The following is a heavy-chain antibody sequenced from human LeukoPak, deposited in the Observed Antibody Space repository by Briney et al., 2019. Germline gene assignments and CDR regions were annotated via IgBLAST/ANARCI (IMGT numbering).Heavy chain of an antibody. D-gene: IGHD2-15*01. CDR3: ARSPRRGYCSGGSCYSAGYFDY. Sequence: PSETLSLTCTVSGGSISSYYWSWIRQPPGKGLEWIGYIYYSGSTNYNPSLKSRVTMSVDTSKNQFSLKLSSVTAADTAVYYCARSPRRGYCSGGSCYSAGYFDYWGQGTLVTVSS. V-gene: IGHV4-59*08. CDR2: IYYSGST. CDR1: GGSISSYY. J-gene: IGHJ4*02.